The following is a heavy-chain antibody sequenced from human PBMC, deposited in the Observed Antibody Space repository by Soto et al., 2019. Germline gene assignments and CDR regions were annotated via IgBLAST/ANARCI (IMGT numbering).Heavy chain of an antibody. J-gene: IGHJ4*02. CDR1: GFTFSSYS. V-gene: IGHV3-21*01. CDR2: ISSSSSYI. Sequence: GGSLRLSCAASGFTFSSYSMNWVRQAPGKGLEWVSSISSSSSYIYYADSVKGRFTISRDNAKNSLYLQMESLRAEDTAVYYCAREGLDNMITFGGACDYWGQGTLVTVSS. D-gene: IGHD3-16*01. CDR3: AREGLDNMITFGGACDY.